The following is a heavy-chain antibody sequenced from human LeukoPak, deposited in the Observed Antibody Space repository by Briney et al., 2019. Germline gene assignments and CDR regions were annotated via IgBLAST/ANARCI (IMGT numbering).Heavy chain of an antibody. CDR3: TRDRELGF. V-gene: IGHV4-34*01. D-gene: IGHD1-26*01. CDR2: INHSGSI. J-gene: IGHJ4*02. CDR1: GGSFSGYY. Sequence: KTSETLSLTCAVYGGSFSGYYWSWIRQPPGKGLEWIGEINHSGSITYNPSLKSRVTISGDTSKNQFSLKLSSVTAADTAVYYCTRDRELGFWGQGTLVTVSS.